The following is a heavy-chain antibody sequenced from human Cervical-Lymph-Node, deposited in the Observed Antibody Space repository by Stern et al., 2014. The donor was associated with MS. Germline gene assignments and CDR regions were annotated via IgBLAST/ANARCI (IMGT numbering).Heavy chain of an antibody. CDR2: IYPGASDA. CDR3: ARGSGRDFFDY. J-gene: IGHJ4*02. CDR1: GYSFPNYW. V-gene: IGHV5-51*01. Sequence: VQLVQSGAEVKKPGESLKISCKGSGYSFPNYWIGWVRQMPGQGLEYMGIIYPGASDARYSPSFQGQVTFSADKSTDTAYLQWNSLKVSDTAMYYCARGSGRDFFDYWGQGALVTVSS. D-gene: IGHD3-3*01.